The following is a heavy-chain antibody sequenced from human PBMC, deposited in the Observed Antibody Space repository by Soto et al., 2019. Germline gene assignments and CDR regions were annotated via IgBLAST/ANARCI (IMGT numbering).Heavy chain of an antibody. CDR1: GYTLTSYD. CDR2: MNPNSGNT. D-gene: IGHD1-26*01. V-gene: IGHV1-8*01. J-gene: IGHJ5*02. Sequence: QVQLVQSGAEVKKPGASVKVSFKAYGYTLTSYDINWVRQATGQGLGWMGWMNPNSGNTGYAQKFQGRVTMTRNISISTAYSELSSLRSEDTAVYYWARVHDGRRGLNWFDPWGHGTLGNVSS. CDR3: ARVHDGRRGLNWFDP.